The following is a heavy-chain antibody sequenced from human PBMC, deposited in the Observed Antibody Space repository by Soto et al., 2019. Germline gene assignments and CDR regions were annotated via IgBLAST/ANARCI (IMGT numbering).Heavy chain of an antibody. D-gene: IGHD2-15*01. V-gene: IGHV1-3*01. J-gene: IGHJ4*02. CDR2: INAGNGNT. CDR1: GYTFTSYA. CDR3: ARGHCSGGNCYYDY. Sequence: ASVKVSCKASGYTFTSYAMHWVRQAPGQRLEWMGWINAGNGNTKYSQKFQGRVTITRDTSASTAYMELSSLRSEDTAVYYCARGHCSGGNCYYDYWGQGTLVTVSS.